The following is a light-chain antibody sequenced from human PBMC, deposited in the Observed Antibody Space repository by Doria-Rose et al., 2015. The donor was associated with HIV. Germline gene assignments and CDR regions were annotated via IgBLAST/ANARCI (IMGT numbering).Light chain of an antibody. CDR2: DAS. J-gene: IGKJ3*01. CDR3: QQRSNWPPIFT. CDR1: QSVSSN. V-gene: IGKV3-11*01. Sequence: EIVLTQSPATLSLSPGERATLSCRASQSVSSNLAWYQQKPGQAPRLLIYDASNRATRIPARFSGSGSGTDFTLTISSLEPEDFAVYFCQQRSNWPPIFTFGPGTKVDI.